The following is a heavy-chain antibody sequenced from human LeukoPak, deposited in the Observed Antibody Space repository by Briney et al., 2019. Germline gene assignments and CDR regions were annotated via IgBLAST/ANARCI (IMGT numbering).Heavy chain of an antibody. D-gene: IGHD3-22*01. J-gene: IGHJ4*02. V-gene: IGHV3-23*01. CDR1: GFTFSSYA. Sequence: GGSLRLSCAASGFTFSSYAMSWVRQAPGKGLEWVSAISGSGGSTYYADSVKGRFTISRDNSKNTLYLQMNSLRAEDTAVYYCAKGPTYYDSTPFASYFDYWGQGTLVTVSS. CDR3: AKGPTYYDSTPFASYFDY. CDR2: ISGSGGST.